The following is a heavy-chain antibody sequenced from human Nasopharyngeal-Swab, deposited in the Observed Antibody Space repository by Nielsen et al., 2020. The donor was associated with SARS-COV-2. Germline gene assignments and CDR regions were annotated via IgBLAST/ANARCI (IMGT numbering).Heavy chain of an antibody. CDR1: GYSFTSYW. CDR3: ASGPLAYERH. J-gene: IGHJ4*02. V-gene: IGHV5-51*01. CDR2: IYPGDSDT. D-gene: IGHD2-21*01. Sequence: TVSCQGSGYSFTSYWIGWVRQMPGKGLEWMGIIYPGDSDTRYSPSFQGQVTISADKSISTAYLQWSSLKASDTAMYYCASGPLAYERHWGQGTLVTVSS.